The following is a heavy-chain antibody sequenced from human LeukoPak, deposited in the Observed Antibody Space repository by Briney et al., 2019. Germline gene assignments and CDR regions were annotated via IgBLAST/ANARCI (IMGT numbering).Heavy chain of an antibody. CDR3: ASFDSSGWYGLLDY. D-gene: IGHD6-19*01. J-gene: IGHJ4*02. CDR1: GGSISSTTYY. V-gene: IGHV4-39*01. CDR2: IYYSGST. Sequence: SETLSLTCTVSGGSISSTTYYWGWIRQPPGKGLEWIGSIYYSGSTYYNPSLKSRVTISVDTSKNQFSLKLNSVTAADTAVYYCASFDSSGWYGLLDYWGQGTLVTVSS.